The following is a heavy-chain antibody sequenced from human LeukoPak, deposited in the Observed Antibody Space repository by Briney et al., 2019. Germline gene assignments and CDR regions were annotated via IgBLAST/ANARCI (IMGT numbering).Heavy chain of an antibody. CDR1: GGSMSHDY. V-gene: IGHV4-59*12. J-gene: IGHJ5*02. D-gene: IGHD3-10*01. CDR3: ARMPRGVVYWFDP. Sequence: PSETLSLTCTLPGGSMSHDYWSWVRQPPGEGLGWIGYIYYSGSTKYNPSIKSRVAISVHASPEQFSLNFNSVASAATAWYSCARMPRGVVYWFDPWGQGTLVTVS. CDR2: IYYSGST.